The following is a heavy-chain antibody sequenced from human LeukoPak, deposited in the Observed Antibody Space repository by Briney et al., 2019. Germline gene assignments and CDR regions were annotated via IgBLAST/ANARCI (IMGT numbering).Heavy chain of an antibody. CDR1: GASITSYD. V-gene: IGHV4-59*08. Sequence: KPSETLSLTCTVSGASITSYDWSWIRQLPGKGLEWIGYIYYSGSTNYNPSLKSRVTISVDTSKNQFSLKLSSVSAADTAVYYCARLGAAAAGYDFYSYLDVWGKGTTVTVSS. J-gene: IGHJ6*03. D-gene: IGHD6-13*01. CDR3: ARLGAAAAGYDFYSYLDV. CDR2: IYYSGST.